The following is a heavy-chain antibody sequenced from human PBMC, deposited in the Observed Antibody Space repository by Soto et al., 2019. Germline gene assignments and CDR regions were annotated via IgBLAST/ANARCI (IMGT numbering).Heavy chain of an antibody. CDR2: INHSGST. CDR3: ARGRSRFGKPTKIDY. D-gene: IGHD3-10*01. CDR1: GGYFSGYY. V-gene: IGHV4-34*01. Sequence: PSETLSLTCAVYGGYFSGYYWSWIRQPPGKGLEWIGEINHSGSTNYNPSLKSRVTISVDTSKNQFSLKLSSLTAADTAVYYCARGRSRFGKPTKIDYWGQGTLVTVSS. J-gene: IGHJ4*02.